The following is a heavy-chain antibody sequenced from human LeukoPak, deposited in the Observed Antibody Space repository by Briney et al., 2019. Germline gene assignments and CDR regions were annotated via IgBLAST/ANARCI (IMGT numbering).Heavy chain of an antibody. J-gene: IGHJ6*02. Sequence: GGSLRLSCAASGFIFSSAWMTWVRQAPGKGLEWVANIKQDGSEKYYVDSVKGRFTISRDNAKNSLYLQMNSLRAEDTAVYYCARDERGYSYGYLYYYYGMDVWGQGTTVTVSS. V-gene: IGHV3-7*01. CDR3: ARDERGYSYGYLYYYYGMDV. CDR1: GFIFSSAW. CDR2: IKQDGSEK. D-gene: IGHD5-18*01.